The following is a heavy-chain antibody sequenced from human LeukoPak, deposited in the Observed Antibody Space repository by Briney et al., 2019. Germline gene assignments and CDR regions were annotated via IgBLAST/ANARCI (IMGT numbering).Heavy chain of an antibody. D-gene: IGHD3-22*01. CDR1: GFTFSSYG. V-gene: IGHV3-30*02. CDR2: IRYDGSNK. Sequence: GGSLRLSCAASGFTFSSYGMHWVRQAPGKGLEWVAFIRYDGSNKYYADSVKGRFTISRDNSKNTLYLQMNSLRAEDTAVYYCAKDRSYYDSSATLLDYWGQGTLVTVSS. CDR3: AKDRSYYDSSATLLDY. J-gene: IGHJ4*02.